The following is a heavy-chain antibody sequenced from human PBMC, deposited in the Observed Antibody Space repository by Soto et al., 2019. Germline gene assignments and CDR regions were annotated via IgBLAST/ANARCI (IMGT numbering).Heavy chain of an antibody. D-gene: IGHD5-18*01. V-gene: IGHV4-61*01. CDR3: ARDGYSYGYFRYYYYYGMDV. Sequence: PSETLSLTCTVSGGSVSSGSYYWSWIRQPPGKGLEWIGYIYYSGSTNYNPSLKSRVTISVDTSKNQFSLKLSSVTAADTAVYYCARDGYSYGYFRYYYYYGMDVSGQGTTVTVSS. CDR2: IYYSGST. J-gene: IGHJ6*02. CDR1: GGSVSSGSYY.